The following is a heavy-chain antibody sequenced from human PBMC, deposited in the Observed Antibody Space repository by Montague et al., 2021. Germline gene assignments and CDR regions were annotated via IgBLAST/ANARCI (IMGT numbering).Heavy chain of an antibody. D-gene: IGHD6-19*01. V-gene: IGHV4-34*01. CDR1: GGSLSGYI. J-gene: IGHJ4*02. Sequence: SETLSLTCAVYGGSLSGYIWNWIRQPPGRDLEWIGQISHTGSTSYNPSLKSRVTMSVDTSENHVSLRLSSVTAADTAVYYCTRGQWLVPYYLDSWSQGTLVTVSS. CDR3: TRGQWLVPYYLDS. CDR2: ISHTGST.